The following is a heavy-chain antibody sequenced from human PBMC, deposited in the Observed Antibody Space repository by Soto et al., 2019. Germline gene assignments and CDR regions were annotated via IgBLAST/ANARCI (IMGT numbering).Heavy chain of an antibody. J-gene: IGHJ4*01. Sequence: ASVKVYCKASGYTFTSYAMHWVRQAPGQRLEWMGWINAGNGNTKYSQKFQGRVTITRDTSASTAYMELSSLRSEDTAVYYCARDCSSTSCYAYWGQGTLVTVSS. CDR3: ARDCSSTSCYAY. V-gene: IGHV1-3*01. CDR1: GYTFTSYA. CDR2: INAGNGNT. D-gene: IGHD2-2*01.